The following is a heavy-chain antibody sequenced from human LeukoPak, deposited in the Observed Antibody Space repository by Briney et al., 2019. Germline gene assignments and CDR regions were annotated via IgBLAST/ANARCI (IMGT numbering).Heavy chain of an antibody. CDR2: ISGSGGST. J-gene: IGHJ4*02. Sequence: PGGSLRLSCAASGFTFSSYAMSLVRQAPGKGLEWVSAISGSGGSTYYADSVKGRFTISRDNSKNTLYLQMNSLRAEDTAVYYCAKQTHYYDSSGYPNWGQGTLVTVSS. V-gene: IGHV3-23*01. CDR3: AKQTHYYDSSGYPN. D-gene: IGHD3-22*01. CDR1: GFTFSSYA.